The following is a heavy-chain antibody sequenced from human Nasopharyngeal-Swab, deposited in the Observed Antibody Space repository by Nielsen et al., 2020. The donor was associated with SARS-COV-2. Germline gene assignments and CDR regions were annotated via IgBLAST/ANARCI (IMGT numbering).Heavy chain of an antibody. V-gene: IGHV4-39*01. CDR2: IYYNGNT. CDR1: GDSIAYSTFY. CDR3: VRSSSWYYFDY. Sequence: SETLSLPCTVSGDSIAYSTFYWGWIRQPPGKGLEWIGNIYYNGNTYQNPSLNSRLTISVDKSKNQFSLQLSSVTAADTAVYYCVRSSSWYYFDYWAQGTQVTVSS. J-gene: IGHJ4*02. D-gene: IGHD6-13*01.